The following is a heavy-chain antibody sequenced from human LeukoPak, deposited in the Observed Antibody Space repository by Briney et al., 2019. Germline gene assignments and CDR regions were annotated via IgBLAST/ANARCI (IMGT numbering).Heavy chain of an antibody. V-gene: IGHV1-2*02. D-gene: IGHD3-10*01. CDR3: ARYVSITMVRGAVRDAFDI. CDR1: GYTFTGYY. J-gene: IGHJ3*02. Sequence: GASVKVSCKASGYTFTGYYMHWVRQAPGQGLEWMGWINPNSGGTNYAQKFQGRVTMTRDTSISTAYMELSRLRSDDTAVYYCARYVSITMVRGAVRDAFDIWGQGTMVTVSS. CDR2: INPNSGGT.